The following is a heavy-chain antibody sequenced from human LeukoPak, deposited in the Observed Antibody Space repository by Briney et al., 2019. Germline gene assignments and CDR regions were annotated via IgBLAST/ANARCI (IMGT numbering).Heavy chain of an antibody. CDR3: AKAFSYSSSWYLDY. CDR1: GFTFSSYA. CDR2: ISGSGGRT. Sequence: QPGGSLRLSCAASGFTFSSYAMSWVRQAPGKGLEWVSAISGSGGRTYYADSVKGRFTISRDNSKNTLYLQMNSLRAEDTAVYYCAKAFSYSSSWYLDYWGQGTLVTVSS. D-gene: IGHD6-13*01. J-gene: IGHJ4*02. V-gene: IGHV3-23*01.